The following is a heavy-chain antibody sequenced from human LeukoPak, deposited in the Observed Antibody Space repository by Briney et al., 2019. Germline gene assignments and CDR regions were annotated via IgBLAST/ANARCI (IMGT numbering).Heavy chain of an antibody. V-gene: IGHV4-38-2*02. D-gene: IGHD2-8*01. CDR3: ARDVLVYAIRQGGDDY. Sequence: SETLSLTCAVSGYSISSGYYWGWIRQPPGKGLEGIGSIYRSGSTYYNPSLKSRVTISVDTSKNQFSLKLSSVTAADTAVYYCARDVLVYAIRQGGDDYWGQGTLATVSS. CDR2: IYRSGST. J-gene: IGHJ4*02. CDR1: GYSISSGYY.